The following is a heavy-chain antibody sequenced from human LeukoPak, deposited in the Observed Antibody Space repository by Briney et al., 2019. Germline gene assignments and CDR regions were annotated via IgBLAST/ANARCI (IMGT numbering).Heavy chain of an antibody. CDR3: ARAGYSYGRYYYYYYGMDV. J-gene: IGHJ6*02. Sequence: SETLSLTCTVSGGSISSYYWSWIRQPPGKGLERIGYIYYSGSTNYNPSLKSRVTISVDTSKNQFSLKLSSVTAADTAVYYCARAGYSYGRYYYYYYGMDVWGQGTTVTVSS. CDR1: GGSISSYY. D-gene: IGHD5-18*01. CDR2: IYYSGST. V-gene: IGHV4-59*01.